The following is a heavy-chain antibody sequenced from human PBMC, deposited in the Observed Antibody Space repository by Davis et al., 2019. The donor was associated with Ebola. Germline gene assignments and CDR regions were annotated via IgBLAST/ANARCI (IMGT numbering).Heavy chain of an antibody. J-gene: IGHJ3*02. CDR1: GFVFSNYD. CDR3: ARGGYFDSSGYSHAAFDI. V-gene: IGHV3-21*01. CDR2: ISSSSYFI. Sequence: GESLKISCAASGFVFSNYDMNWVRQSPGKGLEWVSSISSSSYFIYYADSLKGRFTISRDNAKNSLYLQVDSLRAEDTAVYYCARGGYFDSSGYSHAAFDIWGQGTMVTVSS. D-gene: IGHD3-22*01.